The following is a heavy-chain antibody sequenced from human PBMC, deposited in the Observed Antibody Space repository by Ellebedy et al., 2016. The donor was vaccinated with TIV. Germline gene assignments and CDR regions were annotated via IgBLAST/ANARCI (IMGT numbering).Heavy chain of an antibody. Sequence: AASVKVSCKASGYTFTSYYMHWVRQAPGQGLEWMGIINPNSGGTNYAQKFQGRVTMTRDTSISTAYMELSRLRSDDTAVYYCARERGPPMVRFNWFDPWGQGTLVTVSS. CDR2: INPNSGGT. CDR1: GYTFTSYY. CDR3: ARERGPPMVRFNWFDP. D-gene: IGHD3-10*01. V-gene: IGHV1-2*02. J-gene: IGHJ5*02.